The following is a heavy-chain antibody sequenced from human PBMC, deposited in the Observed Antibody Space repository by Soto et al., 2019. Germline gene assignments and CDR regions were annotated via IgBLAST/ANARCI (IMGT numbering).Heavy chain of an antibody. CDR2: ISAYNGNT. CDR1: GYTFTSYG. Sequence: ASVKVSCKASGYTFTSYGISWVRQAPGQGLEWMGWISAYNGNTNYAQKLQGRVTMTTDTSTSTAYMELRSLRSDDTAVYYCARGDDVVVVPAAINYYGMDVWGQGTTVTVSS. CDR3: ARGDDVVVVPAAINYYGMDV. J-gene: IGHJ6*02. V-gene: IGHV1-18*01. D-gene: IGHD2-2*02.